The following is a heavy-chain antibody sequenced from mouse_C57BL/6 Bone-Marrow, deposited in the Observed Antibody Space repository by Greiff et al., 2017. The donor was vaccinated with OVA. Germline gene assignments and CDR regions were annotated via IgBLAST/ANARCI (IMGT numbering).Heavy chain of an antibody. D-gene: IGHD1-3*01. V-gene: IGHV1-58*01. CDR2: IYIGSGCT. J-gene: IGHJ4*01. CDR3: ARDESGRGDY. CDR1: GYTFTSYG. Sequence: EVQLQQSGAELVRPGSSVKLSCKTSGYTFTSYGINWVKQRPGQGLEWSGYIYIGSGCTEYNEKFKGKATLTSDTSYSTAYMQHSRLTSEDSAIYVCARDESGRGDYWGQGTSVTVSS.